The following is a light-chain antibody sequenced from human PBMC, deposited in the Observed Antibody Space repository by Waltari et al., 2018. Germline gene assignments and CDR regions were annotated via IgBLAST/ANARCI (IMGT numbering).Light chain of an antibody. Sequence: QSAQTQPAAVSGSPGQSITIPCTGTSTSVGNYNLVAWYQQHPGKAPKVIIYEARKRPSGVSSRFSGSTSGNTASLTISGLQAEDEADYYCCLYVGGGIRVFGGGTKLTVL. V-gene: IGLV2-23*01. J-gene: IGLJ3*02. CDR2: EAR. CDR1: STSVGNYNL. CDR3: CLYVGGGIRV.